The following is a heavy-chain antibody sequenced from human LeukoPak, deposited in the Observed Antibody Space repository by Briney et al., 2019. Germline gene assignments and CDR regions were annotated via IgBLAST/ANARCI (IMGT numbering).Heavy chain of an antibody. D-gene: IGHD6-13*01. CDR2: ISHSGST. Sequence: SETLSLTCTVSGYSITYDYYWGWIRQSPEKGLEWIGSISHSGSTYYKPSLESRVTISVDTSKNQFSLKLSSVTAGDTAVYYCARGAATGADFDYWGQGTLVTVSS. CDR3: ARGAATGADFDY. J-gene: IGHJ4*02. CDR1: GYSITYDYY. V-gene: IGHV4-38-2*02.